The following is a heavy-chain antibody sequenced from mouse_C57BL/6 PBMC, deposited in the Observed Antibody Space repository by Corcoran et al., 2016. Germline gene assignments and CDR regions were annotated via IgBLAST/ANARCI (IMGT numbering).Heavy chain of an antibody. CDR2: INTYSGVP. V-gene: IGHV9-3*01. CDR1: GYTFTTYG. Sequence: QIQLVQSGPELKKHGETVKISCKASGYTFTTYGMSWVKQAPGKGLKWMGWINTYSGVPTYADDFKGRFAFSLETSASTAYLQINNLKNEDTATYFCARSGPPWFAYWGQGTLVTVSA. D-gene: IGHD3-1*01. CDR3: ARSGPPWFAY. J-gene: IGHJ3*01.